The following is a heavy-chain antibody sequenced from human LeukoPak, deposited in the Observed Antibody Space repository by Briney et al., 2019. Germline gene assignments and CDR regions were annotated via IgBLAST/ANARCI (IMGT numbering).Heavy chain of an antibody. V-gene: IGHV1-46*01. CDR1: GYTFTSYN. J-gene: IGHJ6*02. CDR3: ARDRIVGASYYGMDV. D-gene: IGHD1-26*01. Sequence: GASVKVSCKASGYTFTSYNMHWVRQAPGQGLEWMGIINPSGGSTSYAQKFQGRVTMTRDTSTSTVYMELSSLRSEDTAVYYCARDRIVGASYYGMDVWGQGTTVTVSS. CDR2: INPSGGST.